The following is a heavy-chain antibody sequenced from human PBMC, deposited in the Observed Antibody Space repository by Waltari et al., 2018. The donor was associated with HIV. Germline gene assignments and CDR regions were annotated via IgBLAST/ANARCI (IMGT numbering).Heavy chain of an antibody. Sequence: EEKLVQSGAEVKEPGESLKISCKSLGNNFAGYWVGWVRQMPGKGLEWMGGIYPGDSDAFYSPSFQGRVIMSTDSSISTVYLQWSSLRASDTAMYYCARRKGDYRTAFDIWGQGTMVTASS. V-gene: IGHV5-51*01. D-gene: IGHD4-17*01. CDR1: GNNFAGYW. CDR3: ARRKGDYRTAFDI. J-gene: IGHJ3*02. CDR2: IYPGDSDA.